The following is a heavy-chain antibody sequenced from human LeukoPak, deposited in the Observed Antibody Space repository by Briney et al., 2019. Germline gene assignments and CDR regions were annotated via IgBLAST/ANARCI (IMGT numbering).Heavy chain of an antibody. D-gene: IGHD3-3*01. CDR1: GFTFSSYA. V-gene: IGHV3-30*01. CDR3: ARDWRALTYYDFWSGHSDYYHYMDV. Sequence: PGGSLRLSCAASGFTFSSYAMHWVRQAPGKGLEWVAVISYDGSNKYYADSVKGRFTISRDNSKNTLYLQMNSLRAEDTAVYYCARDWRALTYYDFWSGHSDYYHYMDVWGKGTTVTVSS. J-gene: IGHJ6*03. CDR2: ISYDGSNK.